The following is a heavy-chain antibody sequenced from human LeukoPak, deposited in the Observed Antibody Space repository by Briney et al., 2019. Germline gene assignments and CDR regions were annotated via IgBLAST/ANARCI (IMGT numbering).Heavy chain of an antibody. CDR1: GGSISNYF. CDR2: IYEGGRT. J-gene: IGHJ3*02. Sequence: SETLSLTCTVSGGSISNYFWSWIRQPPGKGLEWIGFIYEGGRTTYTPSLKSRVTISVDTSKNQFSLKLSSVTAADTAVYYCARETTVVTPGRSDVFDIWGQGTMVTVSS. V-gene: IGHV4-59*01. D-gene: IGHD4-23*01. CDR3: ARETTVVTPGRSDVFDI.